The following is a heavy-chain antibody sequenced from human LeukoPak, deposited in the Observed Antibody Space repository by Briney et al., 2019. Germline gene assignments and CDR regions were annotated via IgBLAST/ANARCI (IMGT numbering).Heavy chain of an antibody. Sequence: PGGSLRLSCAASGFIFSDSAIQWVRQASGKGLEWVGRIRSKGNNYAPAYAASVKGSFTISRDDSNNTAYLQMNSLKTEDTAVYYCTSGIPDYWGQGTLVTVSS. D-gene: IGHD1-26*01. CDR2: IRSKGNNYAP. CDR1: GFIFSDSA. CDR3: TSGIPDY. J-gene: IGHJ4*02. V-gene: IGHV3-73*01.